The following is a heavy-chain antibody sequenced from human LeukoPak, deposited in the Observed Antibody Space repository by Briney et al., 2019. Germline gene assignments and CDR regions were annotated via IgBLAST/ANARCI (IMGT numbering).Heavy chain of an antibody. V-gene: IGHV4-59*01. J-gene: IGHJ4*02. CDR2: IYYSGST. CDR1: GGSISSYY. CDR3: ARTREVVNFDY. D-gene: IGHD3-22*01. Sequence: PSETLSLTCTVSGGSISSYYWSWIRQPPGKGLEWIGYIYYSGSTNYNPSPKSRVTISVDTSKNQFSLKLSSVTAADTAVYYCARTREVVNFDYWGQGTLVTVSS.